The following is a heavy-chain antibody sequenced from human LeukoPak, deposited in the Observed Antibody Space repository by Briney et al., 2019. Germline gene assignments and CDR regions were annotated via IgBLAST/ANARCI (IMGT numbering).Heavy chain of an antibody. CDR3: TRGGELMNY. Sequence: SETLSLTCTVSGGSINSYYWSWIRQPPGKGLEWIGQVYYSGGTDYNPSLKSRVSISLDTPKNQLSLRLTSVTAADTAVYYCTRGGELMNYWGQGTLVTVSS. CDR1: GGSINSYY. J-gene: IGHJ4*02. CDR2: VYYSGGT. D-gene: IGHD1-26*01. V-gene: IGHV4-59*08.